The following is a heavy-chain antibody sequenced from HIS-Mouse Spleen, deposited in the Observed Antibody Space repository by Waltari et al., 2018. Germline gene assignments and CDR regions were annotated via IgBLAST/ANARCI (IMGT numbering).Heavy chain of an antibody. CDR1: GSTFSSSA. CDR3: ASHHIAALDY. CDR2: ISYDGSNK. Sequence: QVQLVESGGGVVQPGRSPRPHCSASGSTFSSSAIHWVRQAPGKGLEWVAVISYDGSNKYYADSVKGRFTISRDNSKNTLYLQMNSLRAEDTAVYYCASHHIAALDYWGQGTLVTVSS. J-gene: IGHJ4*02. V-gene: IGHV3-30-3*01. D-gene: IGHD6-6*01.